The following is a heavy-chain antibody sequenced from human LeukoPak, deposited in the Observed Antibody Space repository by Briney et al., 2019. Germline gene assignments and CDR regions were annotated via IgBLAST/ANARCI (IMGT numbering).Heavy chain of an antibody. V-gene: IGHV3-13*01. CDR3: ARQMQSHGNFDS. CDR1: GFTVSSYA. Sequence: GGSLRLTCAASGFTVSSYAMHWVRQPIGKGLEWVSALGIAGDTFYPGSVKGRFTISRENARNSLYLQMNSLRAEDTAMYYCARQMQSHGNFDSWGQGTLVTVSS. D-gene: IGHD1-26*01. J-gene: IGHJ4*02. CDR2: LGIAGDT.